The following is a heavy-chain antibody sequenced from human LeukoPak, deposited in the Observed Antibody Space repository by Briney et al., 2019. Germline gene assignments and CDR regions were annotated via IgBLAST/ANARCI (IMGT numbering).Heavy chain of an antibody. Sequence: GGSLRLSCAASGFTPSSYWMSWVRQAAGKGLEWVANIKQDGSEKYYVDSVKGRFTISRDNAKNSLYLQMNSLRAEDTAVYYCAKEAPTTYYYDSSGYYFVSEYFQHWGQGTLVTVSS. J-gene: IGHJ1*01. V-gene: IGHV3-7*04. CDR1: GFTPSSYW. CDR3: AKEAPTTYYYDSSGYYFVSEYFQH. CDR2: IKQDGSEK. D-gene: IGHD3-22*01.